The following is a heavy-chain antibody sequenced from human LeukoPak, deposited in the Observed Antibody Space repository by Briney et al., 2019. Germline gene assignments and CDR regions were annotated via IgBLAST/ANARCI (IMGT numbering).Heavy chain of an antibody. V-gene: IGHV1-46*03. CDR3: ARVGTVVTFAFDI. CDR2: INPSGGST. CDR1: GYTFTSYY. J-gene: IGHJ3*02. Sequence: ASVKVSCKASGYTFTSYYMHWMRQAPGQGLEWMGIINPSGGSTSYAQKFQGRVTMARDTSTSTVYMELSSLRSEDTAVYYCARVGTVVTFAFDIWGQGTMVTVSS. D-gene: IGHD4-23*01.